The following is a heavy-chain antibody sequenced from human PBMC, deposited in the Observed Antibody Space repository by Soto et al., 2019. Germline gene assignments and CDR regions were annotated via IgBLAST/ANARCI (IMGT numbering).Heavy chain of an antibody. J-gene: IGHJ6*02. CDR3: ARGGDHGSYYDGMDV. D-gene: IGHD4-17*01. CDR2: MSDDRSYM. V-gene: IGHV3-30-3*01. Sequence: QVQLVESGGGVVQPGRSLRLSCAASGFTLSYYAMHWVRQAPGKGLEWVAVMSDDRSYMYYADSVKGRFTISRDNSKNTLFLQMNSLRAEDTAVYYCARGGDHGSYYDGMDVWGQGTTVTVSS. CDR1: GFTLSYYA.